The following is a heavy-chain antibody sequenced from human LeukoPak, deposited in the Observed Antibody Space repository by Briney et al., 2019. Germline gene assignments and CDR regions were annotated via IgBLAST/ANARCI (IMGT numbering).Heavy chain of an antibody. V-gene: IGHV3-23*01. J-gene: IGHJ4*02. CDR1: GFTFSSYA. CDR3: AKDPYRSSSGLGDC. CDR2: ISGSGGTT. Sequence: GGSLRLSCAASGFTFSSYAMSRVRQATGKGLEWVSSISGSGGTTYYADSVKGRFTISRDNSKNMMYLQMNSLRAEDTAVYYCAKDPYRSSSGLGDCWGQGTLVTVSS. D-gene: IGHD6-6*01.